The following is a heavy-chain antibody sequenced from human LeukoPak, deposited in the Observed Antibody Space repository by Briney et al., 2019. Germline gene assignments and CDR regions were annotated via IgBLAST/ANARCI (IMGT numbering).Heavy chain of an antibody. CDR3: ARGYSSSLDY. J-gene: IGHJ4*02. CDR2: ISGSNNYI. CDR1: GFTFSNAW. Sequence: GGSLRLSCAASGFTFSNAWMSWVRQAPGKGLEWVSSISGSNNYIYYADSVKGRFTISRDNAENSLYLQMNSLRVEDTAVYYCARGYSSSLDYWGQGTLVTVSS. D-gene: IGHD6-13*01. V-gene: IGHV3-21*01.